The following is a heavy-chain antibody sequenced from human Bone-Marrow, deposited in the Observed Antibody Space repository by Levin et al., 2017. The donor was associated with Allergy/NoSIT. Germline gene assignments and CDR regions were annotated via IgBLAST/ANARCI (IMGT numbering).Heavy chain of an antibody. CDR1: GFTFSSYA. V-gene: IGHV3-23*01. J-gene: IGHJ4*02. CDR3: AKDKDYWPGGLLDY. CDR2: ISGSGGST. D-gene: IGHD3-10*01. Sequence: GESLKISCAASGFTFSSYAMSWVRQAPGKGLEWVSAISGSGGSTYYADSVKGRFTISRDNSKNTLYLQMNSLRAEDTAVYYCAKDKDYWPGGLLDYWGQGTLVTVSS.